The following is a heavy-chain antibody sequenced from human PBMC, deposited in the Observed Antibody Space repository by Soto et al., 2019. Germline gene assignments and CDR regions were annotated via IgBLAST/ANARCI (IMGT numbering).Heavy chain of an antibody. Sequence: SETLSLTCAVSGGSISSGGYSWSWIRQPPGKGLEWIGYTYHSGSTYYNPSLKSRVTISVDRSKNQFSLKLSSVTAADTAVYYCARVREAASYNWFDPWGQGTLVTLSS. CDR2: TYHSGST. D-gene: IGHD6-13*01. CDR1: GGSISSGGYS. CDR3: ARVREAASYNWFDP. V-gene: IGHV4-30-2*01. J-gene: IGHJ5*02.